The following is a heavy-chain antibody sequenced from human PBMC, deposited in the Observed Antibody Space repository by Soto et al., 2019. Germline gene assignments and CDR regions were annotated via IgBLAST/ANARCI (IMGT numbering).Heavy chain of an antibody. V-gene: IGHV1-69*06. CDR3: ARDRDGSRYGMDV. Sequence: SVKVSCKASGGTFSSYAISWVRQVPGQGLEWMGGIIPIFGTANYAQKFQGRVTITADKSTSTAYMELSSLRSEDTAVYYCARDRDGSRYGMDVWGQGTTVTVSS. J-gene: IGHJ6*02. CDR1: GGTFSSYA. D-gene: IGHD2-15*01. CDR2: IIPIFGTA.